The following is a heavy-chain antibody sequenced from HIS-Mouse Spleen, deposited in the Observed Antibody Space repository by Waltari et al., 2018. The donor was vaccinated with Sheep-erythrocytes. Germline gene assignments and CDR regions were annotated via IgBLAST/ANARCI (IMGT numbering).Heavy chain of an antibody. CDR2: INPNRSNT. Sequence: QVQLVQSGAEVKKPGASVKVSCKASGYTFTRYDINWVRQATGQGLEWMGWINPNRSNTGDAGKFQRRDTMTRNTSISTAYMELSSLRSEDTAVYYCARVHHSGYDFDYWGQRTLVTVSS. CDR1: GYTFTRYD. J-gene: IGHJ4*02. D-gene: IGHD5-12*01. V-gene: IGHV1-8*01. CDR3: ARVHHSGYDFDY.